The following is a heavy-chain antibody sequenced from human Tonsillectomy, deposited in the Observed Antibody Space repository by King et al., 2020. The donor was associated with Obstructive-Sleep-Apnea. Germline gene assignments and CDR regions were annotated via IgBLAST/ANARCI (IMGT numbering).Heavy chain of an antibody. CDR2: IYYSGST. V-gene: IGHV4-59*08. J-gene: IGHJ4*02. D-gene: IGHD3-10*01. CDR1: GGSISSHY. CDR3: AGQYFSGSGSFDS. Sequence: QVQLVESGPGLVKPSETLSLTCTVSGGSISSHYWSWIRQPPGKGLEWIGYIYYSGSTNYNPSLKSRVTILVDTSKNQFSLKLNSVTAADTGVYYCAGQYFSGSGSFDSWGQGTLVSVSS.